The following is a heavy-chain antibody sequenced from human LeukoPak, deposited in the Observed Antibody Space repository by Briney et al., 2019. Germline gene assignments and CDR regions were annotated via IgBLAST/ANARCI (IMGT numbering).Heavy chain of an antibody. CDR3: ARSRMYYYDSSEIDY. Sequence: GASVKVSCKASGGTFSSYAISWVRQAPGQGLEWMGGIIPIFGTANYAQKFQGRVTITADESTSTAYMELSSLRSDDTAVYYCARSRMYYYDSSEIDYWGQGTLVTVSS. CDR2: IIPIFGTA. D-gene: IGHD3-22*01. V-gene: IGHV1-69*13. J-gene: IGHJ4*02. CDR1: GGTFSSYA.